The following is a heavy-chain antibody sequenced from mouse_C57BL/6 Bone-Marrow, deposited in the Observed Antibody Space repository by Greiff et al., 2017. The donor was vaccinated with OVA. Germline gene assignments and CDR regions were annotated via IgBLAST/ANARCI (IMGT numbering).Heavy chain of an antibody. CDR1: GFTFSDYG. V-gene: IGHV5-17*01. J-gene: IGHJ3*01. CDR2: ISSGSSTI. Sequence: EVKLMESGGGLVKPGGSLKLSCAASGFTFSDYGMHWVRQAPEKGLEWVAYISSGSSTIYYADTVKGRFTISRDTAKNTLFLQMTSLRSEDTAMYYCARGGPWFAYWGQGTLVSVSA. CDR3: ARGGPWFAY.